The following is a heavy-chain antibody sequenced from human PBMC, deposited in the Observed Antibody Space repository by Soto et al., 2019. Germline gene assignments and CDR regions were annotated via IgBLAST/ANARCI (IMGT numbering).Heavy chain of an antibody. Sequence: LETLSLTCAVYGGSFSGYYWSWIRQPPGKGLEWIGEINHSGSANYNPSLKSRVTISVDTSQNHFSLKLSSVTAAHTAVYYCARTNRGYCGETYWYFDLWGRGTLGTVAS. CDR2: INHSGSA. D-gene: IGHD5-12*01. V-gene: IGHV4-34*01. CDR3: ARTNRGYCGETYWYFDL. CDR1: GGSFSGYY. J-gene: IGHJ2*01.